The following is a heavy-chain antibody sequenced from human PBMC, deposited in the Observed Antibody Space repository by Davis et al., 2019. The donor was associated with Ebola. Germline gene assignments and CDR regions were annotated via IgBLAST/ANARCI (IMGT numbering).Heavy chain of an antibody. J-gene: IGHJ4*02. CDR2: IKSDGSSA. Sequence: GESLNIPCAASGTTLSGHWMHWVRQAPGKGLVWVSQIKSDGSSATYADSVKGRFTISRDNAKNTLYLQMNSLRAEDTAVYYCGSPVVAWGQGTLVTVSS. CDR3: GSPVVA. V-gene: IGHV3-74*01. CDR1: GTTLSGHW. D-gene: IGHD2-15*01.